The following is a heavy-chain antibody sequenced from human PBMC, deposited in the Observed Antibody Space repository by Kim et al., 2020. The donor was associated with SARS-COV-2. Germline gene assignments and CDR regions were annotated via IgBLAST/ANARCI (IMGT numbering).Heavy chain of an antibody. D-gene: IGHD3-3*01. CDR2: ISSSSSYI. J-gene: IGHJ4*02. V-gene: IGHV3-21*01. CDR3: ARDGRAIFGVADY. Sequence: GGSLRLSCAASGFTFSSYSMNWVRQAPGKGLEWVSSISSSSSYIYYADSVKGRFTISRDNAKNSLYLQMNSLRAEDTAVYYCARDGRAIFGVADYWGQGTLFTFSS. CDR1: GFTFSSYS.